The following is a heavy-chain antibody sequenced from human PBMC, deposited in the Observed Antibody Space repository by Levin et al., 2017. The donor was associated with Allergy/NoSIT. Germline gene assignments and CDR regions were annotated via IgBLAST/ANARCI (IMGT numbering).Heavy chain of an antibody. Sequence: GGSLRLSCAASGFTFSSYSMNWVRQAPGKGLEWVSSISSSSSYIYYADSVKGRFTISRDNAKNSLYLQMNSLRAEDTAVYYWARDQRGYSYGPTPFDYWGQGTLVTVSS. J-gene: IGHJ4*02. D-gene: IGHD5-18*01. CDR2: ISSSSSYI. CDR1: GFTFSSYS. V-gene: IGHV3-21*01. CDR3: ARDQRGYSYGPTPFDY.